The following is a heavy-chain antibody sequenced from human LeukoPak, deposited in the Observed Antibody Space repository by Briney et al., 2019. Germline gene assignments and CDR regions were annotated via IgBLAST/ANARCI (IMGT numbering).Heavy chain of an antibody. D-gene: IGHD1-1*01. V-gene: IGHV3-33*03. J-gene: IGHJ3*02. Sequence: GRSLRLSCAASGYTFSDYGINWVRQAPGKGLEWVAIVWYDGSRKHYADSVKGRFTISRDNAKNSLYLQMNSLRAEDTAVYYCASGGGTTLYIWGQGTMVTVSS. CDR2: VWYDGSRK. CDR3: ASGGGTTLYI. CDR1: GYTFSDYG.